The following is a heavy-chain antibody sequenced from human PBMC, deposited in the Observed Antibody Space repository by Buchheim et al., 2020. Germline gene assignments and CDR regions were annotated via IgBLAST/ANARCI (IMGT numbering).Heavy chain of an antibody. Sequence: QVQLQQWGAGLLKPSETLSLTCAVYGGSFSGYYWSWIRQPPGKGLEWIGEINHRGSTNYNPSLKSRVTISVDTPKNQFSLKLSSVTAADTAVYYCARGSTPAALFQHWGQGTL. D-gene: IGHD2-15*01. CDR3: ARGSTPAALFQH. V-gene: IGHV4-34*01. J-gene: IGHJ1*01. CDR1: GGSFSGYY. CDR2: INHRGST.